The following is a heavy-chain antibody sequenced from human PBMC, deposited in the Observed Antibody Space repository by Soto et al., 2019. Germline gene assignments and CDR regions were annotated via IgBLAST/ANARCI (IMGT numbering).Heavy chain of an antibody. CDR3: ARRHRMFVCALDI. Sequence: WPRHYPGQGLEWMGGIIANYGTTNYAQKFQGRVTMTTDTSTGTAYMELRSLTSDDTAVFSSARRHRMFVCALDISGQALTRTLSS. CDR2: IIANYGTT. V-gene: IGHV1-18*01. D-gene: IGHD2-15*01. J-gene: IGHJ6*02.